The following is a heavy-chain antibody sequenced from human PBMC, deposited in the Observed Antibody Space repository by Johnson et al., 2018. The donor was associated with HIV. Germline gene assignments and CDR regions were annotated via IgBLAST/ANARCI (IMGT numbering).Heavy chain of an antibody. CDR1: GFTFSSYD. J-gene: IGHJ3*02. CDR2: ISYDGSNQ. V-gene: IGHV3-33*05. Sequence: QVQLVESGGGVVQPGRSLRLSCTASGFTFSSYDMHWVRQAPGKGLEWVALISYDGSNQYHADSVKGRFTISRDNSKNTLYLQMNSLRAEDTAVYYCARDSPWELTAFDIWGQGTMVTVSA. CDR3: ARDSPWELTAFDI. D-gene: IGHD1-26*01.